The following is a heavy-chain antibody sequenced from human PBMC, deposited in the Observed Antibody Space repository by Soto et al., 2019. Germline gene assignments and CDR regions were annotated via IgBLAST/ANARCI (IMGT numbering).Heavy chain of an antibody. Sequence: EVQLVESGGGLVQPGGSLRLSCAASGFTAGIKYMSWVRQAPGKGLEWVSVIYSGGSTFYADSVRGRFTISRDNSKNTVNLQMNSLRAEDTAVYYCARDPWAADYWGQGTLVTVSS. CDR1: GFTAGIKY. D-gene: IGHD3-16*01. J-gene: IGHJ4*02. CDR3: ARDPWAADY. V-gene: IGHV3-66*01. CDR2: IYSGGST.